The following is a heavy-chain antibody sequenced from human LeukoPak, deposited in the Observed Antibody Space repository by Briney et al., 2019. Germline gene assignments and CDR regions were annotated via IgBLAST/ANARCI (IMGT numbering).Heavy chain of an antibody. CDR3: ARDALVVVAATPSSPNWFDP. D-gene: IGHD2-15*01. CDR1: GFTFSSYA. V-gene: IGHV3-64*01. J-gene: IGHJ5*02. CDR2: ISSNGGST. Sequence: GGSLRLSCAASGFTFSSYAMHWVRQAPGKGLEYVSAISSNGGSTYYANSVKGRSTISRDNSKNTLYLQMGSLRAEDMAVYYCARDALVVVAATPSSPNWFDPWGQGTLVTVSS.